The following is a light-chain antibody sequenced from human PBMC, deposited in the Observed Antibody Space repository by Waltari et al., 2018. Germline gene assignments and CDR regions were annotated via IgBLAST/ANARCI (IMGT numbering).Light chain of an antibody. CDR1: SSDVGAHNY. CDR3: SSHGGSKV. J-gene: IGLJ2*01. Sequence: QSALTQPPSASGSPGPSVTISCTGTSSDVGAHNYVSWYQQYPGKAPKLVIYEVSKRPSGVPDRFSGSKSGNTASLTVSGLQADDEADYYCSSHGGSKVFGGGTKLTVL. CDR2: EVS. V-gene: IGLV2-8*01.